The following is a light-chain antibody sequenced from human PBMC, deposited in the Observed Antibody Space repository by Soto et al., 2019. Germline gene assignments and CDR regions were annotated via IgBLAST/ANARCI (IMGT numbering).Light chain of an antibody. CDR3: QKLNTYPLT. J-gene: IGKJ5*01. Sequence: IQLTQSPSYLSASVGDRVTITCRASQGISSYLAWYQQKPGEAPKLLIYAASTLQSGVPSRFSGSGSGTDFTPTISSLQPEDFATYDCQKLNTYPLTFGQGTRLEIK. V-gene: IGKV1-9*01. CDR2: AAS. CDR1: QGISSY.